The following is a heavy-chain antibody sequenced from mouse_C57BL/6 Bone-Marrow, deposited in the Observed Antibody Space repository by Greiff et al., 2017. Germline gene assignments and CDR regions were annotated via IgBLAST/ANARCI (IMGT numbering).Heavy chain of an antibody. D-gene: IGHD3-2*02. V-gene: IGHV1-75*01. Sequence: VQLVESGPELVKPGASVKISCKASGYTFTDYYINWVKQRPGQGLEWIGWIFPGSGSTYYNEKFKGKATLTVDKSSSTAYMLLSRLTSEDSAVYFCASPGDSSDYGAYWGQGTLVTVSA. J-gene: IGHJ3*01. CDR3: ASPGDSSDYGAY. CDR1: GYTFTDYY. CDR2: IFPGSGST.